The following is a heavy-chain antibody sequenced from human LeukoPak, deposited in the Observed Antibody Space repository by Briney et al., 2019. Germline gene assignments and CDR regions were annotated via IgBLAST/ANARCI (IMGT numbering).Heavy chain of an antibody. CDR2: ISGSGGST. Sequence: GGSLRLSCAASGFTFSSYSMTWVRQAPGKGLEWVSTISGSGGSTYYADSVKGRFTISRDSSKNTLYLQMNSLRAEDTAVYYCARLSRQLSGSSNDYWGQGTLVTVSS. CDR3: ARLSRQLSGSSNDY. J-gene: IGHJ4*02. D-gene: IGHD3-10*01. V-gene: IGHV3-23*01. CDR1: GFTFSSYS.